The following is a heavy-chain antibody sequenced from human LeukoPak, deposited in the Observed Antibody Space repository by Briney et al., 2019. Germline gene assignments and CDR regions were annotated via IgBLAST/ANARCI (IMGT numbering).Heavy chain of an antibody. D-gene: IGHD4-11*01. Sequence: ASETLSLTWTVSGGSISSGGYYWSWIRQHPGKGLEWIGYIYYSGSTYYNPSLKSRVTISVDTSKNQFSLKLSSVTAADTAVYYCARSYSNYYYGMDVWGQGTTVTVSS. J-gene: IGHJ6*02. V-gene: IGHV4-31*02. CDR1: GGSISSGGYY. CDR3: ARSYSNYYYGMDV. CDR2: IYYSGST.